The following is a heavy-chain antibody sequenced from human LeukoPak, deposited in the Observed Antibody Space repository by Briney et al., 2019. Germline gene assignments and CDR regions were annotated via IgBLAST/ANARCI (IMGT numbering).Heavy chain of an antibody. Sequence: SVKVSCKASGGTFSSYAISWVRQAPGQGLEWMGGIIPIFGTANYAQKFQGRVTITADESTSTAYMELSSLRSEDTAVYYCARMILLLGDVLTVPPRGFDYWGQGTLVTVSS. V-gene: IGHV1-69*13. D-gene: IGHD3-9*01. CDR1: GGTFSSYA. J-gene: IGHJ4*02. CDR2: IIPIFGTA. CDR3: ARMILLLGDVLTVPPRGFDY.